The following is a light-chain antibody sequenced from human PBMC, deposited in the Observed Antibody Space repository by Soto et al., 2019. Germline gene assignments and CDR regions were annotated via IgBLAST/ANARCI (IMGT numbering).Light chain of an antibody. CDR2: GNS. CDR1: SSNIGAGYD. J-gene: IGLJ1*01. CDR3: QSYDSSLSGSGV. Sequence: QSVLTQPPSVSGVPGQRVTISCTRSSSNIGAGYDVHWYQQLPGTAPKLLIYGNSNRPSGVPDRFSGSKSGTSASLAITGLQAEDEADYYCQSYDSSLSGSGVFGTGTKVTVL. V-gene: IGLV1-40*01.